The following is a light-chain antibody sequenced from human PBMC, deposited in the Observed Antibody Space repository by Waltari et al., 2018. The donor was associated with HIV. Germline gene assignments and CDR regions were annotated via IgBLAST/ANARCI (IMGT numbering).Light chain of an antibody. CDR2: KAS. CDR3: QQYDSFSR. Sequence: DIQMTQSPSTLSASLGERVTIPYRASQNISSRLAWYQQKPGKAPKIRIYKASSLETGVPSRFSGSGSGTDFTLTISSLQPHDFATYYCQQYDSFSRFGGGTRVELK. CDR1: QNISSR. J-gene: IGKJ4*01. V-gene: IGKV1-5*03.